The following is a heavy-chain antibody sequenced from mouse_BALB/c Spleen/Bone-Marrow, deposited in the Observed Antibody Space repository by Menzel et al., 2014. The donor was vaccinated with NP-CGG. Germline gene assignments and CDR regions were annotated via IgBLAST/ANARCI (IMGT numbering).Heavy chain of an antibody. CDR2: INPDSSTI. J-gene: IGHJ1*01. V-gene: IGHV4-1*02. Sequence: EVKLVESGGGLVQPGGALKVSCAASGFDFSRFWMSWVRQAPGKGLEWIGEINPDSSTINYTPSLKDRFIISRDSAKNTLYLQMSKVSSEDTALYYCARRYGSSYRYWYFDVWGAGTTVTVSS. CDR1: GFDFSRFW. D-gene: IGHD1-1*01. CDR3: ARRYGSSYRYWYFDV.